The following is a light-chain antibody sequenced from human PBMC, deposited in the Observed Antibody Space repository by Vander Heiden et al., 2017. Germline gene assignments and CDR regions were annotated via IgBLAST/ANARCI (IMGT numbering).Light chain of an antibody. CDR1: RSISTF. Sequence: DIQMTQSPSSLSASVGDRVTIICRASRSISTFLNWYQQKPGKAPELLVSAASSLHGGVPSRFSGSGSGTDFTLTISSLQPEDFATYYCQQSFSSRHTFGGGTKVEIK. CDR2: AAS. J-gene: IGKJ4*01. V-gene: IGKV1-39*01. CDR3: QQSFSSRHT.